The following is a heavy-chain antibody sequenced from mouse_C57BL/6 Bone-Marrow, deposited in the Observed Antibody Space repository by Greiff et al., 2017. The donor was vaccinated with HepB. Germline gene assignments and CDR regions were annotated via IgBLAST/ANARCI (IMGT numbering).Heavy chain of an antibody. V-gene: IGHV1-81*01. J-gene: IGHJ3*01. CDR2: IYPRSGNT. CDR1: GYTFTSYG. CDR3: ARAGQLRLLFAY. Sequence: VQLQQSGAELARPGASVKLSCKASGYTFTSYGISWVKQRTGQGLEWIGEIYPRSGNTYYNEKFKGKATLTADKSSSTAYMELRSLTSEDSAVYFCARAGQLRLLFAYWGQGTLVTVSA. D-gene: IGHD3-2*02.